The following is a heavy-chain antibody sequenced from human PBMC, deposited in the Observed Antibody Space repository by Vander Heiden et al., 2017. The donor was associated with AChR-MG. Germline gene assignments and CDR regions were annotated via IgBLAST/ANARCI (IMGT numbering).Heavy chain of an antibody. CDR2: IIPIFGTA. CDR3: AREPSRGCGVVIAFDP. D-gene: IGHD3-3*01. CDR1: GGTFSSYA. Sequence: QVQLVQSGAEVKKPGSSVKVSCKASGGTFSSYALSWVRQAPGQGLEWMGGIIPIFGTANYAQKFQGRVTITADKSTSTAYMELSSLRSEETAVYYCAREPSRGCGVVIAFDPWGQVTLVTVSS. V-gene: IGHV1-69*06. J-gene: IGHJ5*02.